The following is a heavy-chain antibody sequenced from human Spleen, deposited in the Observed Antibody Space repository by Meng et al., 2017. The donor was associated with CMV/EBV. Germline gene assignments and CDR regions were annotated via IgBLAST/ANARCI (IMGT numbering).Heavy chain of an antibody. CDR2: INPTSGGT. V-gene: IGHV1-2*02. CDR3: ARELETYYFDF. Sequence: ASVKVSCKSSGYTFIGYYIHWVRQAPGQGLEWMGWINPTSGGTNYAQKFQGRVTMTRDTSISTAYMELSRLRSDDTAVYYCARELETYYFDFWGQGTLVTVSS. D-gene: IGHD1-1*01. J-gene: IGHJ4*02. CDR1: GYTFIGYY.